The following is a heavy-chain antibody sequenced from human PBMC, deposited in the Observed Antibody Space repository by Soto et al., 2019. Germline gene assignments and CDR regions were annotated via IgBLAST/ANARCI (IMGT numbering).Heavy chain of an antibody. V-gene: IGHV3-23*01. Sequence: PGGSLRLSCAASGFTFTNYAMTWVRQAPGKGLEWVSAITGSGDSTYTADSVRGRFFISRDNSKNTLFLQMNSLRAEDTAEYYCAIKDRSGYSSLQQWGQGTLVTVSS. CDR1: GFTFTNYA. CDR3: AIKDRSGYSSLQQ. CDR2: ITGSGDST. J-gene: IGHJ4*01. D-gene: IGHD3-22*01.